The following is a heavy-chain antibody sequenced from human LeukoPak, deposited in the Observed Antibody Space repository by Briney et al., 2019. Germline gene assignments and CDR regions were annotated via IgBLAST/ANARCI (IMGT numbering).Heavy chain of an antibody. V-gene: IGHV3-23*01. Sequence: GGSLRLSCAASGFTFSSYAMTWVRQAPGQGLEWVSGISASGVSTYYADSVKGRFTISRDNSKSTLYLQLNNLRAEDTAVYFCANALNNSPYWGQGTLDTVSS. CDR2: ISASGVST. J-gene: IGHJ4*02. D-gene: IGHD4-23*01. CDR1: GFTFSSYA. CDR3: ANALNNSPY.